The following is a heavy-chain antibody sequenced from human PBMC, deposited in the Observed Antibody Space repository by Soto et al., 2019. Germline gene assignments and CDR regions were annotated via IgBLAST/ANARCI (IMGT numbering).Heavy chain of an antibody. CDR3: ARDNTMIVSYYFDY. J-gene: IGHJ4*02. D-gene: IGHD3-22*01. Sequence: PSETLSLTCTVSGGSISSYYWSWIRQPPGKGLEWIGYIYYSGSTNYNPSLKSRVTISVDTSKNQFSLKLSSVTAADTAVYYCARDNTMIVSYYFDYWGQGTLVTVSS. CDR2: IYYSGST. V-gene: IGHV4-59*01. CDR1: GGSISSYY.